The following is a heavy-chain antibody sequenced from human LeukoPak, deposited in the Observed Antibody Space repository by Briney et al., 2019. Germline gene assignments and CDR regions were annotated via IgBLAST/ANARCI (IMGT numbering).Heavy chain of an antibody. J-gene: IGHJ3*02. D-gene: IGHD5-18*01. CDR3: ARLRDTTLPDAFDI. V-gene: IGHV4-34*01. CDR1: GGSLSAYY. CDR2: INHSGSA. Sequence: SETLSLTCTVYGGSLSAYYWSWIRQPPGKGLEWLGEINHSGSANHNPSLKSRVTISGDTSNNHFILNLRTVTAADTAVYYCARLRDTTLPDAFDIWGQGTMVTVSS.